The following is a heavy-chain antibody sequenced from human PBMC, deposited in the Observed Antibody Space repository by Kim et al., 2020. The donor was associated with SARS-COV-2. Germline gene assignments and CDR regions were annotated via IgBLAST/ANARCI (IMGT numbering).Heavy chain of an antibody. J-gene: IGHJ6*02. V-gene: IGHV3-66*01. CDR3: GGDEGYPNGLGD. D-gene: IGHD2-15*01. Sequence: YPAYVKGRFTLSRDNAKNTLHLQMNSLRVEDTAVYFCGGDEGYPNGLGDWGQGTTVTVSS.